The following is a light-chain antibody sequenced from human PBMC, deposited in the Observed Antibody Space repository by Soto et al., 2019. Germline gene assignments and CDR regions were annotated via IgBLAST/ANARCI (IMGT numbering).Light chain of an antibody. J-gene: IGKJ1*01. Sequence: IQMRQSPSSPCASIGGRDTITCRASQSISSFLNWYQKKPGKAPKLLIYAASSLQSGVPSRFSGSGSGTDFTLTISSLQPEDFATYYCQQSYSTPRTFGQGTKVDIK. CDR1: QSISSF. CDR3: QQSYSTPRT. CDR2: AAS. V-gene: IGKV1-39*01.